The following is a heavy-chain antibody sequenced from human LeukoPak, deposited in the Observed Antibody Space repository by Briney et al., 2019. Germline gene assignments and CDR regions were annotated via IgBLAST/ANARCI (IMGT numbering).Heavy chain of an antibody. J-gene: IGHJ4*02. D-gene: IGHD4-11*01. V-gene: IGHV1-2*02. CDR3: ASDDYYYLDY. CDR2: VNPNSGGT. Sequence: ASVKVSCTASGYAFTGYYMHWVRQAPGQGLEWVGWVNPNSGGTNYAQKFQGRVSMTRDRAVSTAYMELSGLTSDVAAVFSGASDDYYYLDYWGQGTLVTVSS. CDR1: GYAFTGYY.